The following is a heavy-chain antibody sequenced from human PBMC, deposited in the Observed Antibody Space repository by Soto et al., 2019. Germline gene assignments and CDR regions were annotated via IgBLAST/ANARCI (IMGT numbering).Heavy chain of an antibody. CDR1: GFTFDDYA. Sequence: EVQLVESGGGLVQPGRSLRLSCAASGFTFDDYAMHWVRQAPGKGLEWVSGISWNSGSIGYADSVKGRFTISRDNAKNSLYLQMNSLRAEDTALYYCAKGGGVDTAMVTDYWGQGTLVTVSS. CDR3: AKGGGVDTAMVTDY. D-gene: IGHD5-18*01. V-gene: IGHV3-9*01. J-gene: IGHJ4*02. CDR2: ISWNSGSI.